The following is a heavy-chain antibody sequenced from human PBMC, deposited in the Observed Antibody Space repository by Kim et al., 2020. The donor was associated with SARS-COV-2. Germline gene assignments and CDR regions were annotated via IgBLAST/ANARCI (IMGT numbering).Heavy chain of an antibody. J-gene: IGHJ4*02. V-gene: IGHV3-7*01. CDR2: IKEDGSEK. D-gene: IGHD3-22*01. CDR1: GFTFSTYW. Sequence: EGSLRLSCDVSGFTFSTYWMTWVRQAPGKGLEWVANIKEDGSEKFYLDSVRGRFTISRDNAKNSMYLQMNSLRAEDTATYYCVREGYYDSRGYYFWGQGT. CDR3: VREGYYDSRGYYF.